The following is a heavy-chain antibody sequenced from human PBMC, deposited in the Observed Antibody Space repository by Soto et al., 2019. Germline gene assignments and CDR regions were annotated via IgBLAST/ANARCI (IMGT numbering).Heavy chain of an antibody. D-gene: IGHD3-10*01. J-gene: IGHJ4*02. CDR1: GGTFSSYA. CDR3: ARERVSDYGSGNYFDY. Sequence: QVQLVQSGAEVKKPGSSVKVSCKASGGTFSSYAISWVRQAPGQGLEWMGGIIPIFGTANYAQKFQGRVTITADESTSXAYMELSSLRSEDTAVYYCARERVSDYGSGNYFDYWGQGTLVTVSS. V-gene: IGHV1-69*12. CDR2: IIPIFGTA.